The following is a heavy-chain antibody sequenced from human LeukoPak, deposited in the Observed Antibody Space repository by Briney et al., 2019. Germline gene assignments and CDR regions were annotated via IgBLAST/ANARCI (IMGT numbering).Heavy chain of an antibody. D-gene: IGHD2-15*01. Sequence: GGSLRLSCAASGFPFSSYVMHWLRQAPGKGLEWVAVIWFDGGKIYYADSVKGRFTISRDNSKNTLYLQMNSLRAKDTAVYHCARDFTNIRGGGYFDNWGQGTLVTVSS. CDR1: GFPFSSYV. CDR3: ARDFTNIRGGGYFDN. V-gene: IGHV3-33*01. CDR2: IWFDGGKI. J-gene: IGHJ4*02.